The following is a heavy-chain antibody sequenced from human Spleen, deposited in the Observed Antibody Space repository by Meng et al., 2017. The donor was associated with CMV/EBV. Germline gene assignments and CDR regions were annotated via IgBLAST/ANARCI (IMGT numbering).Heavy chain of an antibody. Sequence: SETLSLTCTVSSGSISRDTHYWGWIRQSPGKGPEWIGTIYKSGTTYYNPSLRSRVTISVDTSKNQFSLKLNSVTAADTAFYYCARDRGPGRLGGHWFDPWGQGTLVTVSS. J-gene: IGHJ5*02. CDR2: IYKSGTT. CDR1: SGSISRDTHY. V-gene: IGHV4-39*07. CDR3: ARDRGPGRLGGHWFDP. D-gene: IGHD3-16*01.